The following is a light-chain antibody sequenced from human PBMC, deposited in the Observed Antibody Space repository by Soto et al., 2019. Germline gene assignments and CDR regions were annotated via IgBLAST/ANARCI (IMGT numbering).Light chain of an antibody. J-gene: IGLJ3*02. V-gene: IGLV2-23*02. CDR2: EVT. Sequence: QSALTQPASVSGSPGQSITFSCSGVTSNFATQNHVSWYQQHPGKAPKLLIYEVTKRPSGVSHRFSGSKSGSTASLTISGLQAEDEADYYCSSYLDTGVFGGGTKLTVL. CDR1: TSNFATQNH. CDR3: SSYLDTGV.